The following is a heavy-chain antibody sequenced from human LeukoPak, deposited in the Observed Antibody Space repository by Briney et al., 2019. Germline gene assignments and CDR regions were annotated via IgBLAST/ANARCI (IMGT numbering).Heavy chain of an antibody. J-gene: IGHJ4*02. Sequence: GGSLRLSCAGPGLTFSNAWMSWVRQAPGKGLEWVGRIKSKSDGGTTDYAAPVKGRFTISRVESENTLYLQMNRLTTEDTAVYYCAGDGLVIDYWGQGTLVTVSS. V-gene: IGHV3-15*01. CDR3: AGDGLVIDY. D-gene: IGHD6-6*01. CDR2: IKSKSDGGTT. CDR1: GLTFSNAW.